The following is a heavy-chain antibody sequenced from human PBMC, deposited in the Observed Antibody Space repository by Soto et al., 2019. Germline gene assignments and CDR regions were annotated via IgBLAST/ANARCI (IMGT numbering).Heavy chain of an antibody. J-gene: IGHJ4*02. CDR3: ARDSRNDLAFDY. CDR2: IYYSGST. CDR1: GGSISSGGYY. V-gene: IGHV4-31*03. D-gene: IGHD2-21*02. Sequence: QVQLQESGPGLVKPSQTLSLTCTVSGGSISSGGYYWSWIRQHPGKGLEWIGYIYYSGSTYYNPSLKSRVTISVDTSKNQFSLKLSSVTAADTVVYYCARDSRNDLAFDYWGQGTLVTVSS.